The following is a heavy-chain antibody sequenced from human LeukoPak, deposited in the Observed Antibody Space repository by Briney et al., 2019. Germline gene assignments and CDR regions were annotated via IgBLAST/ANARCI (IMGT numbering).Heavy chain of an antibody. CDR2: IIPIFGTA. CDR3: ARGGITMVRGVSLALDY. J-gene: IGHJ4*02. CDR1: GGTFSSYA. Sequence: SVKVSCKASGGTFSSYAISWVRQAPGQGLEWMGGIIPIFGTANYAQKFQGRVTITTDESTSTAYMELSSLRSEDTAVCYCARGGITMVRGVSLALDYWGQGTLVTVSS. D-gene: IGHD3-10*01. V-gene: IGHV1-69*05.